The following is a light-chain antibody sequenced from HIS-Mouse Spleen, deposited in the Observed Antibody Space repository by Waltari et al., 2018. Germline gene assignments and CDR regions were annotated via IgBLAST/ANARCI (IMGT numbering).Light chain of an antibody. CDR2: GVS. V-gene: IGLV2-11*01. J-gene: IGLJ2*01. Sequence: QSALTQPRSVPGSPGQSVTIPCTGTSRYVGGYNYVSWYQQHPGKAPKLMVYGVSKRPSGVPDRFSGSKSGNTASLTISGLQAEDEADYYCCSYAGSYTLVFGGGTKLTVL. CDR3: CSYAGSYTLV. CDR1: SRYVGGYNY.